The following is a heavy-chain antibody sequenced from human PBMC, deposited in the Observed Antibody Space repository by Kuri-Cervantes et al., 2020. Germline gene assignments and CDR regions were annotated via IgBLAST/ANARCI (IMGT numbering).Heavy chain of an antibody. V-gene: IGHV4-39*07. Sequence: ESLKISCTVSGGSISSSSYYWGWIRQPPGKGLEWIGSIYYSGSTYYNPSLRSRVTISVDTSKNQFSLKLSSVTAADTAVYYCARRGYSYGDFDYWGQGTLVTVSS. CDR2: IYYSGST. D-gene: IGHD5-18*01. CDR3: ARRGYSYGDFDY. CDR1: GGSISSSSYY. J-gene: IGHJ4*02.